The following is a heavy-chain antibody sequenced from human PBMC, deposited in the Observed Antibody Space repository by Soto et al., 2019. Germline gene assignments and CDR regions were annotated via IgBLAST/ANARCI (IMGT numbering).Heavy chain of an antibody. D-gene: IGHD3-22*01. Sequence: QVQLVQSGAEVKKPGSSVKVSCKSSGGTFSSYAISWVRQAPGQWLEWMGGIIPIFGTANYAQKFQGRVTITADESTSTAYMELSSLRSEDTAVYYCAKSGYYNPTKYGMDVWGQGTTVTVSS. V-gene: IGHV1-69*12. CDR1: GGTFSSYA. CDR3: AKSGYYNPTKYGMDV. J-gene: IGHJ6*02. CDR2: IIPIFGTA.